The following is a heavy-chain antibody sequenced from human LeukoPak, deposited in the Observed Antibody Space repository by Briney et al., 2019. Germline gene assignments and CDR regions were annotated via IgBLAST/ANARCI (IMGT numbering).Heavy chain of an antibody. Sequence: GGSLRLSCLTSGFTLSTNAMSWVRQAPGKGLEWVSAITDSSTSTYYADSVKGRFTISRHNSKNTLYLQMNSLRAGDTAVYYCAKGSSSSRPYYFDYWGQGTLVTVSS. J-gene: IGHJ4*02. CDR2: ITDSSTST. CDR1: GFTLSTNA. D-gene: IGHD6-13*01. CDR3: AKGSSSSRPYYFDY. V-gene: IGHV3-23*01.